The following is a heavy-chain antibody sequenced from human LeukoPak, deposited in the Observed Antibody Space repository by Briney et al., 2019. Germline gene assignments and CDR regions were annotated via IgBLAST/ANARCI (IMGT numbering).Heavy chain of an antibody. Sequence: SETQSLTRTVSGASISRGGYYSTWLRQRPGKGPQRIGFIDYSWSTYYHPSLKSPSTLSVDTSNNQFSLKLKSVSTADTAVYYCARDVPFYDSTAPRPRHGWFDHWGQGTLVTVSS. D-gene: IGHD3-22*01. CDR3: ARDVPFYDSTAPRPRHGWFDH. CDR1: GASISRGGYY. CDR2: IDYSWST. V-gene: IGHV4-31*01. J-gene: IGHJ5*02.